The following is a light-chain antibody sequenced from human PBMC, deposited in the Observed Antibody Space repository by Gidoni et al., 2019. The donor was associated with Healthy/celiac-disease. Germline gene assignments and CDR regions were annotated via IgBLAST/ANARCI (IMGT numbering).Light chain of an antibody. V-gene: IGKV1-9*01. CDR3: QQLNSYLSIT. Sequence: IQLTQSPSSLSASVGDRVTITCRASQGISSYLAWYQQKPGKAPKLLIYAASTLQSGVPSRLSGSGSGTDFTLTISSLQPEDFATYYCQQLNSYLSITFGQGTRLEIK. CDR1: QGISSY. J-gene: IGKJ5*01. CDR2: AAS.